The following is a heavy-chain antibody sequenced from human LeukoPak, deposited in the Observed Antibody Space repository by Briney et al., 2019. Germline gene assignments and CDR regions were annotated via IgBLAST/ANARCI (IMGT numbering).Heavy chain of an antibody. CDR3: ARESGPYGSGRGIFDY. V-gene: IGHV3-66*02. CDR2: IYSGGST. D-gene: IGHD3-10*01. Sequence: GGSLRLSCAASGLTVSSNYMSWVRQAPGKGLEWVSVIYSGGSTYYADSVKGRFTISRDNSKNTLYLQMNSLRAEDTAVYYCARESGPYGSGRGIFDYWGQGTLVTVSS. J-gene: IGHJ4*02. CDR1: GLTVSSNY.